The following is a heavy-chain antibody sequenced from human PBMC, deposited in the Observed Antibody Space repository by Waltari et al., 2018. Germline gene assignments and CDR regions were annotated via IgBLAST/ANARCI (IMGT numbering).Heavy chain of an antibody. V-gene: IGHV3-23*03. Sequence: EVQLLESGGGLVQPGGSLRLSCAASGFTFSSYAMSWVRPAPGKGLEWVSVIYSGGSTYYADSVKGRFTISRDNSKNTLYLQMNSLRAEDTAVYYCANMYSGSYYYYYYMDVWGKGTTVTVSS. J-gene: IGHJ6*03. CDR2: IYSGGST. D-gene: IGHD1-26*01. CDR1: GFTFSSYA. CDR3: ANMYSGSYYYYYYMDV.